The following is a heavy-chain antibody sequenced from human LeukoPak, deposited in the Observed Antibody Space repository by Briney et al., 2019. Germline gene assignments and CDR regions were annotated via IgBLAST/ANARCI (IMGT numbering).Heavy chain of an antibody. CDR1: GGSISSYY. CDR3: ARGAIAAAGNWFDP. J-gene: IGHJ5*02. V-gene: IGHV4-59*01. Sequence: SETLSLTCTVSGGSISSYYWSWIRQPPGKGLEWIGYIHYSGSTNYNPSLKSRLTISVDTSKNQFSLKLSSVTAADTAVYYCARGAIAAAGNWFDPWGQGTLVTVSS. CDR2: IHYSGST. D-gene: IGHD6-13*01.